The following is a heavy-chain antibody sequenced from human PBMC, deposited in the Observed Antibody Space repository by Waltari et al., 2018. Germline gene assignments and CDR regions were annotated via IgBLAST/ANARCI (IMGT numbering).Heavy chain of an antibody. V-gene: IGHV4-59*11. J-gene: IGHJ4*02. Sequence: QVQLQESGPGLVKPSETLSLTCTVSGGSISSHYWSWIRQPPGKGLEWIGYIYYSGSTYYNPSLKSRVTISVDTSKNQFSLKLSSVTAADTAVYYCARVRELLPDYWGQGTLVTVSS. D-gene: IGHD1-26*01. CDR1: GGSISSHY. CDR2: IYYSGST. CDR3: ARVRELLPDY.